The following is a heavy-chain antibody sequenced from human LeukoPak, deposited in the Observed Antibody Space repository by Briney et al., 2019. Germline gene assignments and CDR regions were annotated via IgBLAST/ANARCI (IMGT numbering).Heavy chain of an antibody. CDR1: GFTFSNAW. CDR3: ARGFTIFGVVDY. D-gene: IGHD3-3*01. V-gene: IGHV3-7*01. Sequence: GGSLRLSCAASGFTFSNAWMSWVRQAPGKGLEWVANIKQDGSEKYYVDSVKGRFTISRDNAKNSLYLQMNSLRAEDTAVYYCARGFTIFGVVDYWGQGTLVTVSS. CDR2: IKQDGSEK. J-gene: IGHJ4*02.